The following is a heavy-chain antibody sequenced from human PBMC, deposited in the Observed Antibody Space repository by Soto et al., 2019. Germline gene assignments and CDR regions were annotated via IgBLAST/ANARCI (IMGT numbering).Heavy chain of an antibody. J-gene: IGHJ5*02. CDR3: AHSGEYPDP. V-gene: IGHV2-5*02. Sequence: GLDLEWLALIYWDDDKRYSPSLKSRLTITKDTSKNQVVLTMTNMDPVDTATYYCAHSGEYPDPWGQGTLVTVSS. D-gene: IGHD2-2*01. CDR2: IYWDDDK.